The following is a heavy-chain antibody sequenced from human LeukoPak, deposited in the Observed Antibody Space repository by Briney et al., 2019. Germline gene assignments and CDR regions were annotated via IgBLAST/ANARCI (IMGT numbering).Heavy chain of an antibody. Sequence: PSETLSLTCPVSGGSISNYYYWTWIRQPPGKGLEWIGYVYYTGSTNFNPSLKSRVTMSLDTSRNQFSLKLRSLTAADTAVYYCARGAMATTPFFDYWGQGTLVTVSS. D-gene: IGHD5-24*01. CDR3: ARGAMATTPFFDY. V-gene: IGHV4-59*01. CDR2: VYYTGST. CDR1: GGSISNYY. J-gene: IGHJ4*02.